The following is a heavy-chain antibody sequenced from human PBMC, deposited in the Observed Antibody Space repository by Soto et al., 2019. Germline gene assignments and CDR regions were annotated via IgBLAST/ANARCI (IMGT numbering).Heavy chain of an antibody. Sequence: QVQLVQSGAEVKKPGSSVKVSCKASGGTFSSYAISWVRQDPGQGLEWMGGIIPIFVTANYAQKFQGRFTITADESTSTAYMELSSLRSEDTAVYYCAGAGRAGAGMFDYWGQGTLVTVSS. D-gene: IGHD6-19*01. CDR1: GGTFSSYA. V-gene: IGHV1-69*12. J-gene: IGHJ4*02. CDR2: IIPIFVTA. CDR3: AGAGRAGAGMFDY.